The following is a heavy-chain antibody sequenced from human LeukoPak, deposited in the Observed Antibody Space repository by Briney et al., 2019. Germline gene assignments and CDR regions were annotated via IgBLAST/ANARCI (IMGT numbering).Heavy chain of an antibody. V-gene: IGHV1-2*06. CDR3: ARDDLRFLEWLFYYGMDV. Sequence: ASVKVSCKVSGYTLTELSMHWVRQAPGQGLEWMGRINPNSGGTNYAQKFQGRVTMTRDTSISTAYMELSRLRSDDTAVYYCARDDLRFLEWLFYYGMDVWGQGTTVTVSS. J-gene: IGHJ6*02. CDR1: GYTLTELS. CDR2: INPNSGGT. D-gene: IGHD3-3*01.